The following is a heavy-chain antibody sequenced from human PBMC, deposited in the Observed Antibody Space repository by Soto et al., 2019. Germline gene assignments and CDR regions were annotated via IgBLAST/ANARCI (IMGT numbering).Heavy chain of an antibody. CDR3: AKDGGADGYFGNWLDP. CDR2: IIPIFGTT. Sequence: QVHLVQSGAEVKKPGSSVNVSCKASGGTSSNYAITWVRQAPGQGLEWVGRIIPIFGTTNVAQKFQGRVTITADESTTTAYMELSGLRSDDTAVYYCAKDGGADGYFGNWLDPWGQGTLVTVSS. D-gene: IGHD5-12*01. J-gene: IGHJ5*02. CDR1: GGTSSNYA. V-gene: IGHV1-69*15.